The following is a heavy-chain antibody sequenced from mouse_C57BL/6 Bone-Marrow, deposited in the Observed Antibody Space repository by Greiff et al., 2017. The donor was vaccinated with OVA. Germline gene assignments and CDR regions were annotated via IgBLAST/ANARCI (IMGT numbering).Heavy chain of an antibody. D-gene: IGHD4-1*01. CDR3: ARHRTGLFAY. Sequence: EVMLVESGGDLVKPGGSLTLSCAASGFTFSSYGMSWVRQTPDKRLEWVATISSGGSYTYYPDSVKRRFTISRDNAKNTLSLQMSILKSEDTAMYYCARHRTGLFAYWAQGTLVTVSA. V-gene: IGHV5-6*01. J-gene: IGHJ3*01. CDR2: ISSGGSYT. CDR1: GFTFSSYG.